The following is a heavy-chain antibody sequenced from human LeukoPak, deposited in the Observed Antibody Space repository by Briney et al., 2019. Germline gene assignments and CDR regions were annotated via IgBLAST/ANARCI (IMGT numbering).Heavy chain of an antibody. CDR1: GGSISSSSYY. D-gene: IGHD5-18*01. CDR3: ARDRPSHGGYGSWFDP. J-gene: IGHJ5*02. CDR2: IYYSGST. Sequence: SETLSLTCTVSGGSISSSSYYWGWIRQPPGKGLEWIGSIYYSGSTYYNPSLKSRVTISVDTSKNQFSLKLSSVTAADTAVYYCARDRPSHGGYGSWFDPWGQGTLVTVSS. V-gene: IGHV4-39*07.